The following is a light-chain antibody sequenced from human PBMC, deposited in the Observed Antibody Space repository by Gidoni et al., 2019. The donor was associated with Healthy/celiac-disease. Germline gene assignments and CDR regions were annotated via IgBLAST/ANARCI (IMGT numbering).Light chain of an antibody. CDR1: QSVSSY. CDR2: DAS. Sequence: DIVLTQSPSTLSLSPGERATLSCRASQSVSSYLAWYKQKPGQAPRLLIYDASNRATGIPARFSGSGSGTDFTLTSSSLEPEDFAVYYCQQRSNWPPLTFGGGTKVEIK. CDR3: QQRSNWPPLT. V-gene: IGKV3-11*01. J-gene: IGKJ4*01.